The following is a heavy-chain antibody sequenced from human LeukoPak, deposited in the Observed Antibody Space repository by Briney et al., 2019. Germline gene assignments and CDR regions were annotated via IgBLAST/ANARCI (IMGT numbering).Heavy chain of an antibody. D-gene: IGHD5-18*01. CDR3: ASSDTADHTPFDY. J-gene: IGHJ4*02. V-gene: IGHV4-39*01. Sequence: SETLSLTCTVSGGSISSSSYYWGWIRQPPGKGLEWIGSIYYSGSTYYNPSLKSRVTISVGTSKNQFSLKLSSVTAADTAVYYCASSDTADHTPFDYWGQGTQVTVSS. CDR2: IYYSGST. CDR1: GGSISSSSYY.